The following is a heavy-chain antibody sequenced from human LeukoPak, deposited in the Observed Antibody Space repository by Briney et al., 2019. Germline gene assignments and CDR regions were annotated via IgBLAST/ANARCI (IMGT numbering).Heavy chain of an antibody. D-gene: IGHD3-10*01. CDR1: GGTFSSYA. CDR3: ARDRGSGSYSQFDY. V-gene: IGHV1-69*05. Sequence: SVKVSCKASGGTFSSYAISWVRQAPGQGLEWMGGIIPIFGTANYAQKFQGRVTITTDESTSTAYMELSSLRSEDTAAYYCARDRGSGSYSQFDYWGQGTLVTVSS. CDR2: IIPIFGTA. J-gene: IGHJ4*02.